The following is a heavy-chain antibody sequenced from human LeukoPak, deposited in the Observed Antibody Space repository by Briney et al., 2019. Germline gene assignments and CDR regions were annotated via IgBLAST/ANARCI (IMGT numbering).Heavy chain of an antibody. CDR2: ISSSSTI. CDR1: GFTFSRYS. J-gene: IGHJ4*02. D-gene: IGHD1-26*01. Sequence: GGSLRLSCAASGFTFSRYSMNWVRQAPGKGLEWVSYISSSSTIYYADSVKGRFTISRDNSKNTLYVQMNSLRAEDTAVYSCAKGLQWELPFDYWGQGTLVTVSS. CDR3: AKGLQWELPFDY. V-gene: IGHV3-48*01.